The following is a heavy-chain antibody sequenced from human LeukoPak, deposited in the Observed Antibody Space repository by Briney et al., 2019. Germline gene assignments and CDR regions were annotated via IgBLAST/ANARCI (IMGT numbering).Heavy chain of an antibody. V-gene: IGHV4-34*01. CDR2: INQSGST. J-gene: IGHJ6*03. CDR3: ARGARYCTSTSCYRTYYMDV. Sequence: PSETLSLTCAVYDGSLSGYYWSWIRQPPGRGLEWAGEINQSGSTNYNPSLKSRVTISVDTSKDQFSLKLNSVTVADTAVYYCARGARYCTSTSCYRTYYMDVWGKGTTVTVSS. D-gene: IGHD2-2*01. CDR1: DGSLSGYY.